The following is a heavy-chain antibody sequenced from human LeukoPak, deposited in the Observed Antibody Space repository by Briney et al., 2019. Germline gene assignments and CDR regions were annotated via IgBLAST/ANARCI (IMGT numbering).Heavy chain of an antibody. CDR2: IYTSGST. CDR3: ARIAVGATPYYFDY. Sequence: SETLSLTCTVSGGSISSYYWSWIRQPAGKGLEWIGRIYTSGSTNYNPSLKSRVTISVDKSKNQFSLKLSSVTAADTAVYYCARIAVGATPYYFDYWGQGTLVTVSS. V-gene: IGHV4-4*07. CDR1: GGSISSYY. D-gene: IGHD1-26*01. J-gene: IGHJ4*02.